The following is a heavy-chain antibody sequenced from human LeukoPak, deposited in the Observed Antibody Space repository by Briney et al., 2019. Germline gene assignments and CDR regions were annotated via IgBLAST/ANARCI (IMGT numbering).Heavy chain of an antibody. CDR1: GFTFSSYG. D-gene: IGHD3-22*01. CDR3: AKGHYYDSSGYYQHFDH. V-gene: IGHV3-30*18. CDR2: ISSDGSHQ. Sequence: GGSLRLSCAASGFTFSSYGMHWVRQAPGKGLEWVSLISSDGSHQYYPDSVKGRFTISRDNSKNTLYLQMNSLRAEDTAVYYCAKGHYYDSSGYYQHFDHWGQGTLVTVSS. J-gene: IGHJ4*02.